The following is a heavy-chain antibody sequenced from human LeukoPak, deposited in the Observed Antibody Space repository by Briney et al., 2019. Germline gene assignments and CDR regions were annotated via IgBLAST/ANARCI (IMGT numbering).Heavy chain of an antibody. CDR1: GFTVSSNY. CDR2: IRFDGSNK. V-gene: IGHV3-30*02. D-gene: IGHD3-10*01. CDR3: ARGPFTMVRGLNRGHYFDY. J-gene: IGHJ4*02. Sequence: GGSLRLSCAASGFTVSSNYMSWVRQAPGKGLEWVAFIRFDGSNKYYADSVKGRFTISRDNSKNTLYLQMNSLRPEDTAVYYCARGPFTMVRGLNRGHYFDYWGQGTLVTVSS.